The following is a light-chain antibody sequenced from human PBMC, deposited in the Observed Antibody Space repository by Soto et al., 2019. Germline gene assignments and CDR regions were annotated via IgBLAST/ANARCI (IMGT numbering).Light chain of an antibody. CDR1: QSLLHANGYNY. CDR2: LGS. J-gene: IGKJ1*01. CDR3: MQALQTPRT. V-gene: IGKV2-28*01. Sequence: DIVMTQSPLSLPVTPGEPASISCRSSQSLLHANGYNYLDWYLQKPGQSPQLLIDLGSIRASGVPDRFSGSGSGTDFTLKISRVEAEDVGVYFCMQALQTPRTFGQGTKVEIK.